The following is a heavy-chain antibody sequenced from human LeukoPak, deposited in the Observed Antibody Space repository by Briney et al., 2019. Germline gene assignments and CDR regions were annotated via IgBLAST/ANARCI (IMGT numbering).Heavy chain of an antibody. CDR1: GGSFSGYY. J-gene: IGHJ2*01. CDR2: INHSGST. CDR3: ARQERYSSGWPYWYFDL. D-gene: IGHD6-19*01. V-gene: IGHV4-34*01. Sequence: SSETLSLTCAVYGGSFSGYYWSWIRQPPGKGLEWIGEINHSGSTNYNPSLKSRVTISVDTSKNQFSLKLSSVTAADTAVYYCARQERYSSGWPYWYFDLWGRGTLVTVSS.